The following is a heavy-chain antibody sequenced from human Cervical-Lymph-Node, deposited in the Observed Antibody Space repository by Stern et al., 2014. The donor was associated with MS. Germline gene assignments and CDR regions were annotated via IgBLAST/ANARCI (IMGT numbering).Heavy chain of an antibody. CDR2: ISYDGTNT. D-gene: IGHD1-26*01. V-gene: IGHV3-30*18. Sequence: VQLVESGGGVVQPGGSLRLSCAASGFSFSTYAMHWVRQAPGKGLEWVALISYDGTNTYYADSVKGRFTISRDNSKNTLYLQMNSLRSDDTALYYCAKDKRSGNYPLGAMDVWGQGTTVTVSS. CDR3: AKDKRSGNYPLGAMDV. CDR1: GFSFSTYA. J-gene: IGHJ6*02.